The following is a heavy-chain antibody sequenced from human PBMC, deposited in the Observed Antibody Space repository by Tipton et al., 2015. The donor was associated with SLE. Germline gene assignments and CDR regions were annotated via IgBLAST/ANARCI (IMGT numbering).Heavy chain of an antibody. D-gene: IGHD6-19*01. CDR1: GGSINSYY. J-gene: IGHJ3*02. V-gene: IGHV4-59*08. Sequence: TLSLTCTVSGGSINSYYWSWIRQPPGKGLEWIGYIYYSGSTNYNPSLKSRVTISVDTSKNQFSLKLSSVTAADTAVYYCARAPRLGAFDIWGQGTMVTVSS. CDR3: ARAPRLGAFDI. CDR2: IYYSGST.